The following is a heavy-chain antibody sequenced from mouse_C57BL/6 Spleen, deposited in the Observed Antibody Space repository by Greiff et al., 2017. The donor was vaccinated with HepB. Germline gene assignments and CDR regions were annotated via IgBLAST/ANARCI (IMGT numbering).Heavy chain of an antibody. Sequence: EVQVVESGGGLVQPGGSLSLSCAASGFTFTDYYMSWVRQPPGKALEWLGFIRNKANGYTTEYSASVKGRFTISRDNSQSILYLQMNALRAEDSATYYCARDFPYEPYAMDYWGQGTSVTVSS. CDR1: GFTFTDYY. CDR2: IRNKANGYTT. V-gene: IGHV7-3*01. CDR3: ARDFPYEPYAMDY. J-gene: IGHJ4*01. D-gene: IGHD2-3*01.